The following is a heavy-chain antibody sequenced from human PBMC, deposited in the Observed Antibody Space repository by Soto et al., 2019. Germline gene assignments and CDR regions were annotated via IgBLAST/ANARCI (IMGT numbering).Heavy chain of an antibody. CDR3: ARKTESWPFDGLDI. Sequence: GGSLRLSCAASGSGFTFASFAMTWVRQAPGKGLEWVSAMSGGGSTYYADSVKGRFTISRDTSEGMVFLQMNNLRADDTAVYYCARKTESWPFDGLDILGQGTMVTDSS. CDR2: MSGGGST. V-gene: IGHV3-23*01. J-gene: IGHJ3*02. CDR1: GSGFTFASFA. D-gene: IGHD5-12*01.